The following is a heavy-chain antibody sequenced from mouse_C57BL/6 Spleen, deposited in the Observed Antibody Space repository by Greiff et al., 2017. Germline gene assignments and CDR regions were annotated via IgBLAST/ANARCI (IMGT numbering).Heavy chain of an antibody. CDR2: INPNNGGT. CDR1: GYTFTDYN. J-gene: IGHJ1*03. V-gene: IGHV1-18*01. Sequence: VQLQQSGPELVKPGASVKIPCKASGYTFTDYNMDWVKQSHGKSLEWIGDINPNNGGTIYNQKFKGKATLTVDKSSSTAYMELRSLTSEDTAVYYCARLGGAYYSNYWYFDVWGTGTTVTVSS. D-gene: IGHD2-5*01. CDR3: ARLGGAYYSNYWYFDV.